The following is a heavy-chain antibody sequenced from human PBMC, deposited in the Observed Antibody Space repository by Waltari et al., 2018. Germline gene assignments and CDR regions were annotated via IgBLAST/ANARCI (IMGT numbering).Heavy chain of an antibody. CDR3: ARRPPYGGSYSYYFDY. Sequence: QLQLQESGPGLVKPSETLSLTCTVSGGSISNSSYYWGWIRQPPGKGLEWVSYISSSSSTIYYADSVKGRFTISRDNAKNSLYLQMNSLRAEDTAVYYCARRPPYGGSYSYYFDYWGQGTLVTVSS. CDR1: GGSISNSSYY. D-gene: IGHD1-26*01. J-gene: IGHJ4*02. V-gene: IGHV3-11*04. CDR2: ISSSSSTI.